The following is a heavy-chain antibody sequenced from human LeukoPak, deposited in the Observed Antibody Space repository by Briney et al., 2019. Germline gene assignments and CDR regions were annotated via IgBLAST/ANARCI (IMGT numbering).Heavy chain of an antibody. CDR2: ISSGGSTI. J-gene: IGHJ4*02. CDR1: GFTFSSYE. CDR3: AGDSAADY. V-gene: IGHV3-48*03. Sequence: GGXLRLSCAASGFTFSSYEMNWVRQAPGKGLEWVSYISSGGSTIYYADSVKGRFTISRDNAKNSLYLQMNSLRAEDTAVYYCAGDSAADYWGQGTLVTVSS.